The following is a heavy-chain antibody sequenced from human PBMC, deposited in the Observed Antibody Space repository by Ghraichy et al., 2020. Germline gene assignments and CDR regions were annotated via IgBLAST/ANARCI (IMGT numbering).Heavy chain of an antibody. CDR1: GFTFSSYW. V-gene: IGHV3-7*01. CDR2: IKQDGSEK. CDR3: ARYPGEYYFDY. Sequence: GGSLRLSCAASGFTFSSYWMSWVRQAPGKGLEWVANIKQDGSEKYYVDSVKGRFTIFRDNAKNSLYLQMNSLRAEDTAVYYCARYPGEYYFDYWGQGTLVTVSS. J-gene: IGHJ4*02.